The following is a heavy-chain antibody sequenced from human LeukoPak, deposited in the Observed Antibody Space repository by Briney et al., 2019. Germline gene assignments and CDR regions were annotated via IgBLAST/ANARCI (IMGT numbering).Heavy chain of an antibody. CDR2: IYYSGST. Sequence: SETLSLTCTVSGGSISSYYWSWIRQPPGKGLEWIGYIYYSGSTNYNPSLKSRVTISVDTSKNQFSLKLSSVTAADTAVYYCAKWGEYCSGGSCYFDYWGQGTLVTVSS. V-gene: IGHV4-59*01. J-gene: IGHJ4*02. D-gene: IGHD2-15*01. CDR1: GGSISSYY. CDR3: AKWGEYCSGGSCYFDY.